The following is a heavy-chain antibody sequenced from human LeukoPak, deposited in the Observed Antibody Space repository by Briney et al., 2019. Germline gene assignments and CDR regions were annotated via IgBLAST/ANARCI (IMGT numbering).Heavy chain of an antibody. CDR3: ARASYGQFFGY. Sequence: GGSLRLSCAASGFTFSSYEMNWVRQAPGKGLEWVSYISSSGSTIYYADSVKGRFTISRDNAKNSLYLQMNGLRAEDTAVYYCARASYGQFFGYWGQGTLVTVSS. D-gene: IGHD5-18*01. V-gene: IGHV3-48*03. CDR2: ISSSGSTI. J-gene: IGHJ4*02. CDR1: GFTFSSYE.